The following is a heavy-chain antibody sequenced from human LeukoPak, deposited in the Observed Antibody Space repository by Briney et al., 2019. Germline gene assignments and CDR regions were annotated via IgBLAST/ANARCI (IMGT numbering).Heavy chain of an antibody. V-gene: IGHV3-9*01. Sequence: GGSLRLSCAASGFTFDDYAMHWVRHAPGKGLEWVSGISWNSGSIGYADSEKGRFTISRDNAKNSLYLQMNSLRAEDTALYYCAKDTGPSGWYPHLDYWGQGTLVTVSS. J-gene: IGHJ4*02. CDR3: AKDTGPSGWYPHLDY. CDR2: ISWNSGSI. D-gene: IGHD6-19*01. CDR1: GFTFDDYA.